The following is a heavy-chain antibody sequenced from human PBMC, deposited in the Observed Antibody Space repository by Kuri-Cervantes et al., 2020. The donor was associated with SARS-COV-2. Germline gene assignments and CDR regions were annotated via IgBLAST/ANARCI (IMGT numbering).Heavy chain of an antibody. CDR3: ASGYSYGFQPHVAFDI. V-gene: IGHV3-11*03. CDR1: GFTFSDYY. D-gene: IGHD5-18*01. CDR2: ISSSSSYT. J-gene: IGHJ3*02. Sequence: GESLKISCAASGFTFSDYYMSWIRQAPGKGLEWVSYISSSSSYTNYADSVKGRFTISRDNAKNSLYLQMNSLRAEDTAVYYCASGYSYGFQPHVAFDIWGQGTMVTVSS.